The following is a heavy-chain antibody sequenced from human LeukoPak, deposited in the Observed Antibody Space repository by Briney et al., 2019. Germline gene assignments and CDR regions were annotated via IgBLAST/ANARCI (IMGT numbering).Heavy chain of an antibody. J-gene: IGHJ4*02. D-gene: IGHD6-13*01. CDR1: GGSFSGYY. Sequence: SETLSLTCAVYGGSFSGYYWSWIRQPPGKGLEWIGEINHSGSTNYNPSLKSRVTISVDTSKNQFSLKLSSVTAADTAVYYCARHRTPGIAAAFDYWGQGTLVTVSS. CDR3: ARHRTPGIAAAFDY. V-gene: IGHV4-34*01. CDR2: INHSGST.